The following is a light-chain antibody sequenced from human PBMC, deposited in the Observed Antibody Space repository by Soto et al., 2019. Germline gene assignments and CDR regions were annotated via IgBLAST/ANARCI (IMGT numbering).Light chain of an antibody. CDR1: QSVSSY. Sequence: EIVLTQSPATLSLSPGERATLSCRAGQSVSSYLAWYQQKPGQAPRLLIYGASTRATGIPARFSGSGSGTEFTLTISSLQSEDFAVYYCQQYNNWLTWTFGQGTKVDIK. V-gene: IGKV3-15*01. J-gene: IGKJ1*01. CDR3: QQYNNWLTWT. CDR2: GAS.